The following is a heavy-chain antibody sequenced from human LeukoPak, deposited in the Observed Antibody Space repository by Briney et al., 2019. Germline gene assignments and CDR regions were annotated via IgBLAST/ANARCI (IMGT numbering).Heavy chain of an antibody. D-gene: IGHD5/OR15-5a*01. CDR3: ARDLPYYYYGMDV. Sequence: GGSLRLSCAASGFTFCDYYMSWIRQAPGKGLEWVSYISSSGSTIYYADSVKGRFTISRDNAKNSLYLQMNSLRAEDTAVYYCARDLPYYYYGMDVWGHGTTVTVSS. J-gene: IGHJ6*02. CDR2: ISSSGSTI. CDR1: GFTFCDYY. V-gene: IGHV3-11*01.